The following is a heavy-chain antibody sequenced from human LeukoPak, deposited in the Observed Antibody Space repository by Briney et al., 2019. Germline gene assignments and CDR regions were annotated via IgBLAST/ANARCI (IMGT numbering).Heavy chain of an antibody. J-gene: IGHJ4*02. D-gene: IGHD2-2*01. CDR3: AKSSYCSSTSCYLPLDY. CDR2: IVYDGSNK. V-gene: IGHV3-30*04. Sequence: GRSLRLSCAASGFTFSSYAMHWVRQAPGKGLEWVAVIVYDGSNKYYADSVKGRFTISRDNSKNTLYLQINSLRAEDTAVYYCAKSSYCSSTSCYLPLDYWGQGTLVSVSS. CDR1: GFTFSSYA.